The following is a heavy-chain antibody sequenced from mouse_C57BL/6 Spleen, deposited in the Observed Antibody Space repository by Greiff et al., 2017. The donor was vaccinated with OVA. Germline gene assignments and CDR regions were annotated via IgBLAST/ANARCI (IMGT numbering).Heavy chain of an antibody. Sequence: QVQLQQPGAELVRPGTSVKLSCKASGYTFTSYWMHWVKQRPGQGLEWIGVIDPSDSYTNYNQKFKGKATLTVDTSSSTAYMQLSSLTSEDSAVYYCARDSNYVGCYVDYWGQGTTLTVAS. J-gene: IGHJ2*01. CDR1: GYTFTSYW. D-gene: IGHD2-5*01. V-gene: IGHV1-59*01. CDR2: IDPSDSYT. CDR3: ARDSNYVGCYVDY.